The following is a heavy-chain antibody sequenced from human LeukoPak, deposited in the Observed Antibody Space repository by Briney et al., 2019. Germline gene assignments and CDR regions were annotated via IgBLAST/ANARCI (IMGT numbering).Heavy chain of an antibody. D-gene: IGHD2/OR15-2a*01. Sequence: GASVKVSCKASGYTFTSYDINWVRQATGQGLEWMGWMNPNSGNTGYAQKFQGRVTITRNTSISTAYMELSSLRSEDTAVYYCARVSTIMGRGYNYFDPWGQGTLVTVSS. CDR2: MNPNSGNT. J-gene: IGHJ5*02. V-gene: IGHV1-8*03. CDR1: GYTFTSYD. CDR3: ARVSTIMGRGYNYFDP.